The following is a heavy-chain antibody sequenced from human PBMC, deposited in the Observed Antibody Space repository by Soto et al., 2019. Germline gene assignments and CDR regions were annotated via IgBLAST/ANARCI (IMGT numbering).Heavy chain of an antibody. V-gene: IGHV3-21*01. CDR1: GFTFSGHT. J-gene: IGHJ4*02. CDR2: VSRSSSYI. D-gene: IGHD3-10*01. CDR3: ARCMGFDGSGYAFFDS. Sequence: LRLSCAASGFTFSGHTINWVRQAPGEGLEWVSSVSRSSSYIYYADSVKGRFTVSRDDAEKSLYLQMNSLRAEDTAIYYCARCMGFDGSGYAFFDSWGQGTQVTVSS.